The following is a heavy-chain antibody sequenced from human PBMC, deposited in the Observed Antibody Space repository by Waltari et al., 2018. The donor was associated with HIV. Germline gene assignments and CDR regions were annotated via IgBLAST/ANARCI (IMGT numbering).Heavy chain of an antibody. CDR3: ARALVSRGTGAFDI. Sequence: EVQVVESGGGLVQPGGYLRLSCAASGFTFSSYAMNWVRQAPGKGLECVSYISSSGSTRYFADSVKGRFTMSIDNAKNSLYLQMNSLRAEDTAVYYCARALVSRGTGAFDIWGQGTMVTGSS. V-gene: IGHV3-48*03. CDR2: ISSSGSTR. CDR1: GFTFSSYA. J-gene: IGHJ3*02. D-gene: IGHD2-21*01.